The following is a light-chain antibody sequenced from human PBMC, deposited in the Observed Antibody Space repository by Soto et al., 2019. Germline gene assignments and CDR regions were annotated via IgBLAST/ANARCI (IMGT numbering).Light chain of an antibody. CDR1: QSVTSSY. CDR2: CAS. J-gene: IGKJ1*01. CDR3: QQYFGSHRT. V-gene: IGKV3-20*01. Sequence: IVLTQSPGTLFLSPGERATLSCSASQSVTSSYLAWYPQKPGQAPRLHIYCASSRATGIPDRFSGSGYGTDVTLTISILEPDDFSVYYCQQYFGSHRTFGQGTKVEIK.